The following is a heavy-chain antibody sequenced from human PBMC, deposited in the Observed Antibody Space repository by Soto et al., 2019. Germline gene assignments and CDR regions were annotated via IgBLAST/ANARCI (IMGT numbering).Heavy chain of an antibody. V-gene: IGHV3-53*01. J-gene: IGHJ4*02. CDR1: GFTVSSNY. Sequence: GGSLRLSCAASGFTVSSNYMSWVRQAPGKGLEWVSVIYSGGSTYYADSVKGRFTISRDNSKNTLYLQMNSLRAEDTAVYYCARGSSSEKYFDYWGQGTLVTVSS. CDR3: ARGSSSEKYFDY. CDR2: IYSGGST. D-gene: IGHD6-6*01.